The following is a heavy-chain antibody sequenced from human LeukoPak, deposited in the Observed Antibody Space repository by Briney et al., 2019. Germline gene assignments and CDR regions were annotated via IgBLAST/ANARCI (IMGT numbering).Heavy chain of an antibody. CDR3: ARVSYYYGSGSYTDY. CDR1: GFTFSSYS. Sequence: GGSLRLSCAASGFTFSSYSMNWVRQAPGKGLEWVSYISSSSNTIYYADSVKGRFTISRDNAKNSLYLQMNSLRAEDTAVYYCARVSYYYGSGSYTDYWGQGTLVTVSS. J-gene: IGHJ4*02. V-gene: IGHV3-48*04. CDR2: ISSSSNTI. D-gene: IGHD3-10*01.